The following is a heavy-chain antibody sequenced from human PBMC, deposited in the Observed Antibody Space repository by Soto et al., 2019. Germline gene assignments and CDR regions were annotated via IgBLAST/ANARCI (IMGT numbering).Heavy chain of an antibody. CDR1: GYTFTSYG. V-gene: IGHV1-2*04. CDR2: INPNSGGT. Sequence: ASVKVSCKASGYTFTSYGVNWVRQAPGQGLEWMGWINPNSGGTNYAQKFQGWVTMTRDTSISTAYMELSRLRSDDTAVYYCATAGYCSSTSCYDYYGMDVWGQGTTVTVSS. CDR3: ATAGYCSSTSCYDYYGMDV. D-gene: IGHD2-2*03. J-gene: IGHJ6*02.